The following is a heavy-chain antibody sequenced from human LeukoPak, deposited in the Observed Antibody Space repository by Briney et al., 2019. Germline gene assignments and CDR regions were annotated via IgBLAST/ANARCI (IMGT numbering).Heavy chain of an antibody. CDR3: ATLGDYDLDY. J-gene: IGHJ4*02. D-gene: IGHD3-16*01. Sequence: SETLSLTCSVSGGSISTTNYYWGWIRQPPGKGLEWIGSISYTGSTYYNPSLKSRVTIAVDTSKNQFFLKVTSVTAADTAVYYCATLGDYDLDYWGQGTLVTVSS. CDR2: ISYTGST. V-gene: IGHV4-39*07. CDR1: GGSISTTNYY.